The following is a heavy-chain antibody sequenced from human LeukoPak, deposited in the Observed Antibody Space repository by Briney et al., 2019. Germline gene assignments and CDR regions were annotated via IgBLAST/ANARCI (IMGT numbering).Heavy chain of an antibody. J-gene: IGHJ3*02. CDR2: INPNSGGT. D-gene: IGHD4-23*01. CDR1: GYTFTGYY. V-gene: IGHV1-2*04. Sequence: ASVKVSCKASGYTFTGYYMHWVRQAPGQGLEWMGWINPNSGGTNYAQKFQGWVTMTRDTSTSTVYMELSSLRSEDTAVYYCARDMEPYGGNSGGSAAFDIWGQGTMVTVSS. CDR3: ARDMEPYGGNSGGSAAFDI.